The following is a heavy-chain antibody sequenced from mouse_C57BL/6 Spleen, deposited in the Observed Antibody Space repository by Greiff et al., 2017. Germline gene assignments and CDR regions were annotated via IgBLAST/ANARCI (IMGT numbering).Heavy chain of an antibody. D-gene: IGHD4-1*01. J-gene: IGHJ3*01. CDR3: TLTGFAD. CDR1: GFNIKDDY. Sequence: EVQLHQSGAELVRPGASVKLSCTASGFNIKDDYMHWVKQRPEQGLEWIGWIDPENGDTEYASKFQGKATITADTSSNTAYLQLSSLTAEDTAVYYCTLTGFADWGKGTLVTVSA. V-gene: IGHV14-4*01. CDR2: IDPENGDT.